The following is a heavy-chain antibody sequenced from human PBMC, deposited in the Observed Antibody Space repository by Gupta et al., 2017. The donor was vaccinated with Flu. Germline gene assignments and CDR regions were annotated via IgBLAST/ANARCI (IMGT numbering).Heavy chain of an antibody. Sequence: STYGMHWVRQAPGQGLEWVALILYDGSYKSYADSVKGRFTISRDNSKNTLYLQMNSLRAEDTAVYYCAKDQREYCDGGMCYPQIFYYWGQGTLVTVSA. CDR2: ILYDGSYK. V-gene: IGHV3-30*18. J-gene: IGHJ4*02. CDR3: AKDQREYCDGGMCYPQIFYY. CDR1: STYG. D-gene: IGHD2-15*01.